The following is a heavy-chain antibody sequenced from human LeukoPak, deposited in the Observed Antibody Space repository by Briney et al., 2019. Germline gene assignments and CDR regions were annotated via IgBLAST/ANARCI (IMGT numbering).Heavy chain of an antibody. CDR3: ATDLGLTMIRGVIVH. J-gene: IGHJ4*02. V-gene: IGHV3-15*01. Sequence: GGFLRLSCAASGFNFNNAWMTWVRQAPGKGLEWVGRIKSKGDGETTDYGAPVKGRFTMSRDDSKATVYLQMNLLQAEDTAMYYCATDLGLTMIRGVIVHWGQGGLVIVSS. CDR2: IKSKGDGETT. CDR1: GFNFNNAW. D-gene: IGHD3-10*01.